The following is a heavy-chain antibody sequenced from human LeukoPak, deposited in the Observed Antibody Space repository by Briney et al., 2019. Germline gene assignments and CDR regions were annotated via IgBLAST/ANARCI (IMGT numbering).Heavy chain of an antibody. Sequence: ASVKVSCKASGYTFTTYDINWVRQATGQGLEWMGWTNPNSGYTGYAQKFQGRVTITRDTSISTAYMELSSLRSEDTAVYYCPRVAGSIDYWGQGTLVTVSS. CDR2: TNPNSGYT. D-gene: IGHD6-19*01. CDR1: GYTFTTYD. J-gene: IGHJ4*02. V-gene: IGHV1-8*03. CDR3: PRVAGSIDY.